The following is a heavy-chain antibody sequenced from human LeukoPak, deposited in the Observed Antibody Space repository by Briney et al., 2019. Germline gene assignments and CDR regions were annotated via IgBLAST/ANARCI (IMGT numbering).Heavy chain of an antibody. V-gene: IGHV4-59*01. Sequence: SETLSLTCTVSGGSISSYYWSWIRQPPGKGLEWIGYIDYSGSTNYNPSLESRVTISVDTSKNQLSLKLNSVTAADTAVYYCARLPPYCINGVCYRPRDYNYHGMDVWGQGTTVTVSS. CDR1: GGSISSYY. D-gene: IGHD2-8*01. J-gene: IGHJ6*02. CDR2: IDYSGST. CDR3: ARLPPYCINGVCYRPRDYNYHGMDV.